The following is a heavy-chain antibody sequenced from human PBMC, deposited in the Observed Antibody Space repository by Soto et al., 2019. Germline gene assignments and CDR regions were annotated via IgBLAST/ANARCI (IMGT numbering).Heavy chain of an antibody. D-gene: IGHD6-19*01. Sequence: QVQLVQSGAEVKNPGSTVKLSCKTSGGTFRTYAISWVRQAPGQGLEWMGGIIPIFRTTNYAQKFRGRVTITADESTGTAYMELSSLRTEDTAMYYCAREWARTNGWPRTPNYGMDVWGQGTTVTVSS. V-gene: IGHV1-69*01. J-gene: IGHJ6*02. CDR3: AREWARTNGWPRTPNYGMDV. CDR1: GGTFRTYA. CDR2: IIPIFRTT.